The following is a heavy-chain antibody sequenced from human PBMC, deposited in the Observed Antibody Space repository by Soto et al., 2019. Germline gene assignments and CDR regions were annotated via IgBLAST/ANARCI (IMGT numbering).Heavy chain of an antibody. CDR1: GGSISSGGYY. V-gene: IGHV4-31*03. J-gene: IGHJ4*02. CDR3: SSAYYFGAAGTTAVSNFDY. CDR2: IYYSGST. Sequence: SETLSLTCTVSGGSISSGGYYWSWIRQHPGKGLEWIGYIYYSGSTYYNPSLKSRVTISVDTSKNQFSLKLSSVTAADTAVYYCSSAYYFGAAGTTAVSNFDYWGQGTLVTVSS. D-gene: IGHD3-10*01.